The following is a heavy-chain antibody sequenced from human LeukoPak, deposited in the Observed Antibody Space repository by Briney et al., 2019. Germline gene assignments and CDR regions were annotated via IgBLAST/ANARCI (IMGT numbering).Heavy chain of an antibody. CDR3: ARERAVGATTSWFDP. V-gene: IGHV1-69*05. J-gene: IGHJ5*02. D-gene: IGHD1-26*01. CDR2: IIPIFGTA. CDR1: GGTFSSYA. Sequence: WASVKVSCKASGGTFSSYAISWVRQAPGQGLEWMGGIIPIFGTANYAQKFQGRVTFTKDTSASTASMELSSLRSEDTAMYYCARERAVGATTSWFDPWGQGTLVTVSS.